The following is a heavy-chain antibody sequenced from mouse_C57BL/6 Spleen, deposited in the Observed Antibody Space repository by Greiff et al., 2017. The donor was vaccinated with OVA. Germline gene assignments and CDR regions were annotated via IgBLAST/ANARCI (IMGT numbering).Heavy chain of an antibody. CDR2: IYPSDSET. CDR3: ARSRNYGYDGPHFDY. D-gene: IGHD2-2*01. CDR1: GYTFTSYW. Sequence: QVQLQQPGAELVRPGSSVKLSCKASGYTFTSYWMDWVKQRPGQGLEWIGNIYPSDSETHYNQKFKDKATLTVDKSSSTAYMQLSSLTSEDSAVYYCARSRNYGYDGPHFDYWGQGTTLTVSS. V-gene: IGHV1-61*01. J-gene: IGHJ2*01.